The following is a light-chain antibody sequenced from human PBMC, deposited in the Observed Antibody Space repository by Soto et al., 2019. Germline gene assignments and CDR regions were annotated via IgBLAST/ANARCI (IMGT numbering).Light chain of an antibody. V-gene: IGKV3-15*01. CDR2: GAS. CDR3: QQYNNWPPRTT. Sequence: IVMTQSPATLSVSPGERATLSCRASQSVSSNLAWYQQKPGQAPRLLIYGASTRATGIPARFSGSGSGTELTLTISSLQSEDFAVYYCQQYNNWPPRTTFGQGTRLEIX. J-gene: IGKJ5*01. CDR1: QSVSSN.